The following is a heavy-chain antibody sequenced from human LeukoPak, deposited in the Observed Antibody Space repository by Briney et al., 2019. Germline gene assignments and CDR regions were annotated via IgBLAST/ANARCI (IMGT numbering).Heavy chain of an antibody. CDR3: AREPERSTGLYSDAFDM. CDR2: ISSSSSYI. V-gene: IGHV3-21*01. Sequence: GGSLRLSCAASGFTFSSYGMHWVRQAPGKGLEWVSSISSSSSYIYYADSVKGRFTISRDNAKNSLFLQMNSLRVDDTAVYYCAREPERSTGLYSDAFDMWGQGTMVTVSS. D-gene: IGHD6-19*01. CDR1: GFTFSSYG. J-gene: IGHJ3*02.